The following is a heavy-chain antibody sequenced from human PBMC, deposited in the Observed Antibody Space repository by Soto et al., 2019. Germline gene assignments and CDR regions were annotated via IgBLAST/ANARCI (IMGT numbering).Heavy chain of an antibody. CDR1: GGSISSGGYY. CDR3: ARGVTMVRGVIHTPYFDY. D-gene: IGHD3-10*01. CDR2: IYYSGST. J-gene: IGHJ4*02. Sequence: QVQLQESGPGLVKPSQTLSLTCTVSGGSISSGGYYWSWIRQHPGKGLEWIGYIYYSGSTYYNPYPKSRVTISVDTSKNQFSLKLSSVTAADTAVYYCARGVTMVRGVIHTPYFDYWGQGTLVTVSS. V-gene: IGHV4-31*03.